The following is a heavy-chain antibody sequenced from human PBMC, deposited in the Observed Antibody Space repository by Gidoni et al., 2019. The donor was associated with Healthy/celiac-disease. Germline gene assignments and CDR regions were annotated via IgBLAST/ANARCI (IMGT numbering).Heavy chain of an antibody. Sequence: EVQLVESVGGLVTPGVSLRLSCAASGFTFSSYSMIWDRQAPGKGLEWVSAISSSSSYINYADSVKGRFTISRDNAKNSLYLKMNSRRAEDTAVYYCARDPGVVVVAATEGGPVDYWGQGTLVTVSS. V-gene: IGHV3-21*01. J-gene: IGHJ4*02. CDR2: ISSSSSYI. CDR3: ARDPGVVVVAATEGGPVDY. D-gene: IGHD2-15*01. CDR1: GFTFSSYS.